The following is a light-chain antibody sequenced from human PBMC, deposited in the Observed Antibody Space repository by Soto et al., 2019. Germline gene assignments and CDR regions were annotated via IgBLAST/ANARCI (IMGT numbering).Light chain of an antibody. J-gene: IGLJ2*01. CDR2: EVS. V-gene: IGLV2-14*01. Sequence: QSALTQPASVSGSPGQSITISCTGSSSDVGGYNYVSWYQQHPGKAPKLMIYEVSNRPSGVSDRFSGSKSGNTASLTISGLQAEDEGDYYCSSYASSGAHVVFGGGTKVTVL. CDR1: SSDVGGYNY. CDR3: SSYASSGAHVV.